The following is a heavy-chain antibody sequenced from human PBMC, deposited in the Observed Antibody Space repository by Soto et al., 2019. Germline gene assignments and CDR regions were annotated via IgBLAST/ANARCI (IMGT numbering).Heavy chain of an antibody. D-gene: IGHD3-10*01. V-gene: IGHV3-23*01. CDR1: GFTFNKYA. CDR2: ISGSGDGT. CDR3: AKAPAGITMATFDD. J-gene: IGHJ4*02. Sequence: PGGSLRLSCEASGFTFNKYAMSWVRQAPGKGLEWVSSISGSGDGTYYADSVKGRFTVSRDHSKNTLYLQMSSLRAEDTAIYYCAKAPAGITMATFDDWAQGAPVTVSA.